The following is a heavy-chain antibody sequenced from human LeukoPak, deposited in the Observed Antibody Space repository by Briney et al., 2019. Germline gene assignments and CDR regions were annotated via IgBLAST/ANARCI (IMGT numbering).Heavy chain of an antibody. J-gene: IGHJ4*02. V-gene: IGHV3-30*02. CDR3: AKGRITIFGTVDY. Sequence: GGSLRLSCAASGFTFSSYGMHWVRQDPGKGLEWVAFIRYDGSNKYYADSVKGRFTISRDNSKNTLYLQMNSLRAEDTAVYYCAKGRITIFGTVDYWGQGTLVTVSS. CDR2: IRYDGSNK. D-gene: IGHD3-3*01. CDR1: GFTFSSYG.